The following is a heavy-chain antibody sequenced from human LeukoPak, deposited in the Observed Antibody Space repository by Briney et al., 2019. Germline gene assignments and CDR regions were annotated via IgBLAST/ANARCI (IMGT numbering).Heavy chain of an antibody. CDR3: AKDLNYGDGRWEFDV. Sequence: TGGSLRLSCAASGFTFSGYAMAWVRQAPGKGLEWLSGVFASGSVFSYADSVKGRFTVSRDNSKDTLYLQMKSLRVDDTAIYFCAKDLNYGDGRWEFDVWGQGTQVGVS. J-gene: IGHJ5*02. V-gene: IGHV3-23*05. CDR2: VFASGSVF. D-gene: IGHD4-17*01. CDR1: GFTFSGYA.